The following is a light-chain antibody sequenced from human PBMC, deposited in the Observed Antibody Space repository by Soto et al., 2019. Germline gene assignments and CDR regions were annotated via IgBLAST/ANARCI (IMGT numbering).Light chain of an antibody. Sequence: AIQMTQSPSSLSASVGDRVTITCRASQAIRNELAWYQQRPGKAPKLLIYDSSISQSDVPSRFRGSGSGTDFTLTISGLQPEDFATYYCLQDYNYPRTFGQGTRVE. CDR2: DSS. V-gene: IGKV1-6*01. J-gene: IGKJ1*01. CDR3: LQDYNYPRT. CDR1: QAIRNE.